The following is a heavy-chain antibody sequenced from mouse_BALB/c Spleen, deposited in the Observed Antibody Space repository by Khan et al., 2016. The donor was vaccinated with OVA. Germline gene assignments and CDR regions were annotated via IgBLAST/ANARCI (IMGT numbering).Heavy chain of an antibody. CDR2: INSNGGST. V-gene: IGHV5-6-3*01. Sequence: EVQLQESGGGLVQPGGSLKLSCAASGFTFSSYGMSWVRQTPDKRLELVATINSNGGSTYYPDSVKGRFTISRDNAKNTLYLQMSSLKSEDTAMYYCAEMAKTNNWGQGTTLTVSS. CDR3: AEMAKTNN. CDR1: GFTFSSYG. J-gene: IGHJ2*01.